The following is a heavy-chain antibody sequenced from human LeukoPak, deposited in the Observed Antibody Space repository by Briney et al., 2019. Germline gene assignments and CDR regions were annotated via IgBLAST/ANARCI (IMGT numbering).Heavy chain of an antibody. CDR1: GYTFTNYG. Sequence: GASVKVSCKASGYTFTNYGISWVRQAPGQGLEWMGWISGYNGNTYYAQKFQGRVTMTTDTSTSTAYMELRSLRSDDTAAYYCARDRYYYDSSDYYFFDYWGQGTLVTASS. CDR3: ARDRYYYDSSDYYFFDY. V-gene: IGHV1-18*01. J-gene: IGHJ4*02. CDR2: ISGYNGNT. D-gene: IGHD3-22*01.